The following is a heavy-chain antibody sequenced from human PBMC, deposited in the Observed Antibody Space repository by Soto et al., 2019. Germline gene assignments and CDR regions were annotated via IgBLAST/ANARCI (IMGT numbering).Heavy chain of an antibody. CDR3: AKDFKEILHPYDFWSGDDLVYYYYYMDV. CDR2: ISGSGGST. V-gene: IGHV3-23*01. Sequence: GGSLRLSCAASGFTFSSYAMSWVRQAPGKGLEWVSAISGSGGSTYYADSVKGRFTISRDNSKNTLYLQMNSLRAEDTAVYYCAKDFKEILHPYDFWSGDDLVYYYYYMDVWGKGTTVTVSS. CDR1: GFTFSSYA. J-gene: IGHJ6*03. D-gene: IGHD3-3*01.